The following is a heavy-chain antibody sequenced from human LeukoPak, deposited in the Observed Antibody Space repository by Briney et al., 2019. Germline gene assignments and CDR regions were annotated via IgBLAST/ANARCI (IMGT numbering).Heavy chain of an antibody. D-gene: IGHD3-16*01. CDR3: ARARGIDYFDY. J-gene: IGHJ4*02. V-gene: IGHV1-69*13. CDR2: IIPIFGTA. CDR1: GYTFTNYG. Sequence: SVKVSCKASGYTFTNYGITWVRQSPGQGLEWMGGIIPIFGTANYAQKFQGRVTITADESTSTAYMELSSLRSEDTAVYYCARARGIDYFDYWGQGTLVTVSS.